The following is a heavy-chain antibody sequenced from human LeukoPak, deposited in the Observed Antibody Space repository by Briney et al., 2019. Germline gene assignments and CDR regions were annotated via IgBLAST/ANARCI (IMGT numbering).Heavy chain of an antibody. Sequence: PGGSLRLSCAASGYTFSSYWIHWVRQAPGKGLVWVSRINSDGSSTSYADSVKGRFTISRDNAKNTLYLQMNSLGAEDTAVYYCARFPGYSYGQRYFDYWGQGTLVTVSS. CDR3: ARFPGYSYGQRYFDY. CDR2: INSDGSST. CDR1: GYTFSSYW. V-gene: IGHV3-74*01. J-gene: IGHJ4*02. D-gene: IGHD5-18*01.